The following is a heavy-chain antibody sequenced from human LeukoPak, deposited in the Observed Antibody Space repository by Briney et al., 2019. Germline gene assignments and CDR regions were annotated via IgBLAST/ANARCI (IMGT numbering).Heavy chain of an antibody. D-gene: IGHD2-15*01. CDR3: ARGTPTLRLLRWGH. CDR2: IYYSGST. CDR1: GGSISSGGYY. J-gene: IGHJ4*02. V-gene: IGHV4-31*03. Sequence: SETLSLTCTVSGGSISSGGYYWSWIRQHPGKGLEWIGYIYYSGSTYYNPSLKSRVTISVDTSKNQFSLKLSSVTAADTAVYYCARGTPTLRLLRWGHWGQGTLVTVSS.